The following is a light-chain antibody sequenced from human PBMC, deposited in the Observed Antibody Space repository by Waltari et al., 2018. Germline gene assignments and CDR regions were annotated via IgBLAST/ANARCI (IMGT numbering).Light chain of an antibody. Sequence: QSLLTQAPSASGTPGQTVTISFSGSSSNIGSNTVNWYQQLPGPAPKLRIYSNNQRPSGVPARFSGSKSGTSASLAISGLQSEDEADYYCGTWDDSLNGPLFGGGTKVTVL. J-gene: IGLJ2*01. CDR1: SSNIGSNT. V-gene: IGLV1-44*01. CDR3: GTWDDSLNGPL. CDR2: SNN.